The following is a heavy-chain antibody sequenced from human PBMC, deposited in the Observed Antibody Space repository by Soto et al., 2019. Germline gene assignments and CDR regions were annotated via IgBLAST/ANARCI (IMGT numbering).Heavy chain of an antibody. CDR3: AKELTMATVDY. J-gene: IGHJ4*02. D-gene: IGHD5-12*01. CDR2: ITCDGGST. V-gene: IGHV3-43*01. CDR1: GLSLHDYA. Sequence: EVQLVTSGGVVVQPGGSLRLSCVASGLSLHDYAMHWDRQAPGKRLEWVSLITCDGGSTRYADSVRVRFTISRDNSKNSLYLQMTPLATEDTAFYYCAKELTMATVDYCAQGVLVSVSS.